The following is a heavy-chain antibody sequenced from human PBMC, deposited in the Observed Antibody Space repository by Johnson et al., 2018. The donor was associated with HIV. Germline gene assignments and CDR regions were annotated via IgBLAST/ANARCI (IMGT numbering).Heavy chain of an antibody. CDR2: IHWNGGST. D-gene: IGHD3-16*01. J-gene: IGHJ3*02. Sequence: VQLVESGGGLVQPGGSLRLSCAASGFTFDDYGMNWVRQAPGKGLEWVSGIHWNGGSTGYADSVKGRFTISRDNSKNTLYLQMNSLRAEDTAVYYCARIGDAFDIWGQGTMVTVSS. CDR3: ARIGDAFDI. CDR1: GFTFDDYG. V-gene: IGHV3-20*04.